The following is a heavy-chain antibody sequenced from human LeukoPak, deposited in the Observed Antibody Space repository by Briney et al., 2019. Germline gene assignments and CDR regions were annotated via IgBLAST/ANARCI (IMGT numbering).Heavy chain of an antibody. Sequence: PGGSLRLSCAASGFTFSNYWMGWVRQAPGKGLEWVADIARDGNQTFYVDSVKGRFPISRDNSNTTPYLQMNRLGPEDTAVSFCARARQDSVIHSGAFAGWGQPRMVTASS. J-gene: IGHJ3*01. V-gene: IGHV3-30-3*01. D-gene: IGHD3-10*01. CDR2: IARDGNQT. CDR1: GFTFSNYW. CDR3: ARARQDSVIHSGAFAG.